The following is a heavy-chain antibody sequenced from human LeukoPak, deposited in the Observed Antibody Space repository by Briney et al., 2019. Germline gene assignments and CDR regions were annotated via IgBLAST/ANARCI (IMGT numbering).Heavy chain of an antibody. J-gene: IGHJ4*02. CDR3: ARTLFDY. Sequence: ASVKVSCKASGYTFTGYYMHWVRQAPGQGLEWMGWMNPNSGNTGYAQKFQGRVTIARNTSISTAYMELSSLRSEDTAVYYCARTLFDYWGQGTLVTVSS. CDR1: GYTFTGYY. CDR2: MNPNSGNT. V-gene: IGHV1-8*03.